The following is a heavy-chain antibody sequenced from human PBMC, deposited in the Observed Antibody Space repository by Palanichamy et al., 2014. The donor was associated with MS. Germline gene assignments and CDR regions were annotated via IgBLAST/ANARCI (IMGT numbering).Heavy chain of an antibody. D-gene: IGHD3-22*01. V-gene: IGHV3-48*03. J-gene: IGHJ4*02. CDR1: GFTFSSYE. CDR3: ARVAPSSGYFDY. CDR2: ISSSGSTI. Sequence: EVQLVESGGGLVQPGGSLRLSCAASGFTFSSYEMNWVRQAPGKGLEWVSYISSSGSTIYYADSVKGRFTISRDNAKNSLYLQMNSLRAEDTAVYYCARVAPSSGYFDYWGQGTLVTVSS.